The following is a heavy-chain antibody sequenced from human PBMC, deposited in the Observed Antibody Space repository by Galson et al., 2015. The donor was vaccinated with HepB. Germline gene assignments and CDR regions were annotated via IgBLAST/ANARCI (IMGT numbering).Heavy chain of an antibody. J-gene: IGHJ3*02. CDR2: TYYRSKWYN. CDR3: ARGPSSNTGREAFDI. V-gene: IGHV6-1*01. Sequence: CAISGDSVSSNNAAWNWIRQSPSRGLEWLGRTYYRSKWYNDYAVSVKSRITINPDTSKNQFSLQLNSVTPEDTAVYYCARGPSSNTGREAFDIWGQGTMVTVSS. D-gene: IGHD2-8*02. CDR1: GDSVSSNNAA.